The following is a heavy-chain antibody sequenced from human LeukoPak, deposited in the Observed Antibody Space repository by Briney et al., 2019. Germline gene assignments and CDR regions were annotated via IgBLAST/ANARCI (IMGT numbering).Heavy chain of an antibody. D-gene: IGHD1-26*01. J-gene: IGHJ4*02. CDR2: IYCSGST. Sequence: SETLSLTCTVSGGSISSYYWSWIRQPPGKGLEWIGYIYCSGSTNYNPSLKSRVTISVDTSKNQFSLKLSSVTAADTAVYYCARHAYSGSSESDYWGQGTLVTVSS. V-gene: IGHV4-59*08. CDR1: GGSISSYY. CDR3: ARHAYSGSSESDY.